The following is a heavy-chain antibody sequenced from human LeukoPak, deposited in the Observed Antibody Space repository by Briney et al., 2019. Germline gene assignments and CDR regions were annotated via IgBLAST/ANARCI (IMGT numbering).Heavy chain of an antibody. Sequence: PGGSLRLSCAASGFTFRSYAMSWVRQAPGKGLKWVSATTDSGGDTWYADSVKGRSTISRDNSKDTLYLQLNILRAEDTAVYYCAKGSRSSRPYYFDYWGQGALVTVSS. D-gene: IGHD2-2*01. CDR3: AKGSRSSRPYYFDY. J-gene: IGHJ4*02. CDR2: TTDSGGDT. CDR1: GFTFRSYA. V-gene: IGHV3-23*01.